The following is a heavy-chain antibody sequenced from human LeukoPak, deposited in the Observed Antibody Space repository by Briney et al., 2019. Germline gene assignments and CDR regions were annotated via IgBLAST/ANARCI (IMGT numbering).Heavy chain of an antibody. D-gene: IGHD4-17*01. Sequence: SGGSLRLSCAASGFTFSDYYMSWIRQAPGKGLEWVSYISSSGSTIYYADSVKGRFTISRDNAKNSLYLQMNSLRAEDTALYYCARDDSGDYGWFDPWGQGTLVTVSS. CDR1: GFTFSDYY. CDR3: ARDDSGDYGWFDP. V-gene: IGHV3-11*01. J-gene: IGHJ5*02. CDR2: ISSSGSTI.